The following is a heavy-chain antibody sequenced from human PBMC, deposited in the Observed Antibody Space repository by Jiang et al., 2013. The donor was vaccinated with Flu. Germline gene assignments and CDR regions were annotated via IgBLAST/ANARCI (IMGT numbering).Heavy chain of an antibody. CDR3: ATGGDSSSWGYDAFHI. J-gene: IGHJ3*02. Sequence: LLKPSETLSLTCTVSGVSIGSHYWTWIRQPPGKGLEWIGYIFYNGRSNYNPSLKSRVTMSVDTSKSHFSLKLNSVTAADTAVYYCATGGDSSSWGYDAFHIWGQGTMVTVSS. CDR2: IFYNGRS. D-gene: IGHD6-13*01. V-gene: IGHV4-59*11. CDR1: GVSIGSHY.